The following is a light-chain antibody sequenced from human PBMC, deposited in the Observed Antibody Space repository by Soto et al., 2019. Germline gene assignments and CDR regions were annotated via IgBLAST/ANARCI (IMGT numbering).Light chain of an antibody. CDR1: SGHSSYI. CDR3: ETWDSNTWV. J-gene: IGLJ3*02. CDR2: LEGIGSY. Sequence: QLVLTQSSSASASLGSSAKLTCSLSSGHSSYIIAWHQQQPGKAPRCLMKLEGIGSYNKGSGVPDRFSGSSSGADRCLTISNLRFEAEADYYCETWDSNTWVFDGGTKVTVL. V-gene: IGLV4-60*02.